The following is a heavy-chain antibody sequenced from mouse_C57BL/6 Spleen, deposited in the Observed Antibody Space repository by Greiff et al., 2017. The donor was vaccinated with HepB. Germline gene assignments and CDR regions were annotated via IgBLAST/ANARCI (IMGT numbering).Heavy chain of an antibody. CDR2: IYPGDGDT. Sequence: QVQLQQSGPELVKPGASVKISCKASGYAFSSSWMNWVKQRPGKGLEWIGRIYPGDGDTNYNGKFKGKATLTADKSSSTAYMQLSSLTSEDSAVYFCARWNITTADWGQGTLVTVSA. CDR3: ARWNITTAD. CDR1: GYAFSSSW. J-gene: IGHJ3*01. V-gene: IGHV1-82*01. D-gene: IGHD1-1*01.